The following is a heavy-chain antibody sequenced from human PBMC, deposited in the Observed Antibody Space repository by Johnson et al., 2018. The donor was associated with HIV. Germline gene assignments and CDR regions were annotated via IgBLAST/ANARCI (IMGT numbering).Heavy chain of an antibody. V-gene: IGHV3-30*02. CDR3: AKRAQLGTAWYVNAFDI. CDR2: IWYDGSNK. D-gene: IGHD3-16*01. CDR1: GFTFDDYG. J-gene: IGHJ3*02. Sequence: QVQLVESGGGVVRPGGSLRLSCAAAGFTFDDYGMSWVLQAPGKGLEWVAVIWYDGSNKYYADSVKGRFTISRDNSKNTLYLQMNSLRAEDTAVDYCAKRAQLGTAWYVNAFDIWGQGTMVTVSS.